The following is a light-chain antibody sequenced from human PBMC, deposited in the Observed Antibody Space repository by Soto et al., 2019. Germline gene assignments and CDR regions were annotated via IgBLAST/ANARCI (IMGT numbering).Light chain of an antibody. CDR2: EVT. V-gene: IGLV2-8*01. J-gene: IGLJ2*01. CDR1: SSDVGGYNF. Sequence: QSALTQPPAASGSPGQSVTISCTGTSSDVGGYNFVSWYLQHPGKAPKLMIYEVTKRPSGVPDRFSGSKSGNTASLTVSGLQADDEADYYCTSYAGSNSFVVFGGGTKLTVL. CDR3: TSYAGSNSFVV.